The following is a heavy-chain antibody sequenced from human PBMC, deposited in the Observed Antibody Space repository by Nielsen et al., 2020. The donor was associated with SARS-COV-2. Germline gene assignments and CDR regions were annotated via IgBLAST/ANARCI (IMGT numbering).Heavy chain of an antibody. Sequence: GGSLRLSCAASGFILSSYEMNRVRQAPGKGLEWVSYSSSSGSAKYYADSVKGRFTISRDNAKNSVYLQMNSLRAEDTAVYYCARVSLNADYYYGMDVWVQGTTVTVSS. V-gene: IGHV3-48*03. CDR1: GFILSSYE. CDR2: SSSSGSAK. CDR3: ARVSLNADYYYGMDV. J-gene: IGHJ6*02. D-gene: IGHD2-15*01.